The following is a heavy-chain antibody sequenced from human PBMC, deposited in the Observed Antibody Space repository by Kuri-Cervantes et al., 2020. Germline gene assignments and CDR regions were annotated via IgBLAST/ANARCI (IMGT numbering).Heavy chain of an antibody. CDR3: ARDSGYSSSSDYFDH. CDR1: GFTVSSNY. V-gene: IGHV3-66*01. J-gene: IGHJ4*02. Sequence: GESLKISCVVSGFTVSSNYMSWVRQAPGKGLEWVSVIYSGGSTYYTDSVKGRFTISRDNSKNTLYLQMNSLRAEDTAVYYCARDSGYSSSSDYFDHWGQGNLVTVSS. D-gene: IGHD6-6*01. CDR2: IYSGGST.